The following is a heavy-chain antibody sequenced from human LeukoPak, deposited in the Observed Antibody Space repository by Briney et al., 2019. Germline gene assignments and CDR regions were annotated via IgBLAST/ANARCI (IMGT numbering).Heavy chain of an antibody. CDR3: ARPYCSSTSCYIGYDAFDI. D-gene: IGHD2-2*02. CDR2: IYYSGST. CDR1: GGSLNSGSSY. V-gene: IGHV4-39*01. J-gene: IGHJ3*02. Sequence: PSETLSLTCTVSGGSLNSGSSYWSWIRQPAGKGLEWIGSIYYSGSTYYNPSLKSRVTISVDTSRNQFSLKLSSVTAADTAVYYCARPYCSSTSCYIGYDAFDIWGQGTMVTVSS.